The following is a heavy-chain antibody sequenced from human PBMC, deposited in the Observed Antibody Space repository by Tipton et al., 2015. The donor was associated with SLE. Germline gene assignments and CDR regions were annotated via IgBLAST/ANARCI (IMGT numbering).Heavy chain of an antibody. V-gene: IGHV4-59*06. CDR2: IYYSGST. CDR1: GGSISSHY. CDR3: ARGPEDTIFGVVIMMAFDI. J-gene: IGHJ3*02. Sequence: TLSLTCTVSGGSISSHYWSWIRQHPGKGLEWIGYIYYSGSTYYNPSLKSRVTISVDTSKNQFSLKLSSVTAADTAVYYCARGPEDTIFGVVIMMAFDIWGQGTMVTVSS. D-gene: IGHD3-3*01.